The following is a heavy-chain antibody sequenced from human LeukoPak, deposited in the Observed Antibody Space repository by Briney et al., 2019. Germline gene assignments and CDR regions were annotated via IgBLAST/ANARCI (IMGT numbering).Heavy chain of an antibody. Sequence: GGSLRLSCAASGFTFSSYWMSWVRQAPGKGLEWVANIKQDGSEKYYVDSVKGRFTISRDNAKNSLHLQMNSLRAEDTAVYYCARGLHYDILTGYYSSGFADYWGQGTLVTVSS. D-gene: IGHD3-9*01. CDR1: GFTFSSYW. J-gene: IGHJ4*02. CDR2: IKQDGSEK. V-gene: IGHV3-7*05. CDR3: ARGLHYDILTGYYSSGFADY.